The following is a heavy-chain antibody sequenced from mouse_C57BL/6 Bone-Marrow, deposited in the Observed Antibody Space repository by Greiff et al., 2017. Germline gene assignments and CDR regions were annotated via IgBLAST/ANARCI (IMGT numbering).Heavy chain of an antibody. CDR1: GFNIKDDY. D-gene: IGHD2-4*01. V-gene: IGHV14-4*01. J-gene: IGHJ3*01. CDR3: TTPIYYDYDVNY. CDR2: LDPENGDT. Sequence: EVQLQQSGAELVRPGASVKLSCTASGFNIKDDYMHWVKQRPEKGLEWIGWLDPENGDTEYASKFQGKATITADTSSHTAYLQLSSLTSEDTAVYYCTTPIYYDYDVNYWGQGTLVTVSA.